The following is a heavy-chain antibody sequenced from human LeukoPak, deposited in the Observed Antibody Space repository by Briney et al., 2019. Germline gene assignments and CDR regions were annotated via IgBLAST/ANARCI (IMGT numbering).Heavy chain of an antibody. CDR1: GYTLTELS. CDR2: FDPEDGET. D-gene: IGHD1-14*01. Sequence: ASVKVSCKVSGYTLTELSMHWVRQAPGKGLEWMGGFDPEDGETIYAQKFQGRVTITEDTSTDTAYMELSSLRSEDTAVYYCATGKIKGWRKASFDPWGQGTLVTVSS. V-gene: IGHV1-24*01. J-gene: IGHJ5*02. CDR3: ATGKIKGWRKASFDP.